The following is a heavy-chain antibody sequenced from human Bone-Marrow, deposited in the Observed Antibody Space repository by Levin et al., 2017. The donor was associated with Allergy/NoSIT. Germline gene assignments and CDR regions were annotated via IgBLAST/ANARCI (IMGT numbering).Heavy chain of an antibody. CDR1: VFTFDAYW. CDR2: IKYDGSEK. D-gene: IGHD3-22*01. Sequence: PGESLKISCEASVFTFDAYWMTWVRQAPGKGLEWVAMIKYDGSEKKYVDTVKGRFTIARDNAKNLLFLQMNSLRAEDTAVYYCARIYDSTGYYSGVGAFDIWGRGTLATVSS. V-gene: IGHV3-7*01. J-gene: IGHJ3*02. CDR3: ARIYDSTGYYSGVGAFDI.